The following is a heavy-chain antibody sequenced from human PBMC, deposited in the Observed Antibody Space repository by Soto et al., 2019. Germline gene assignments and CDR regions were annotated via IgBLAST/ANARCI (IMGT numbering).Heavy chain of an antibody. CDR3: ARDRGRITMVRGVPVPFDP. J-gene: IGHJ5*02. CDR2: IIPIFGTA. D-gene: IGHD3-10*01. Sequence: QVQLVQSGAEVKKPGSSVKVSCKASGGTFSSYAISWVRQAPGQGLEWMGGIIPIFGTANYAQKFQGRVTITADESTSTAYMELSSLRSEDTAVYYCARDRGRITMVRGVPVPFDPWGQGTLVTVSS. V-gene: IGHV1-69*01. CDR1: GGTFSSYA.